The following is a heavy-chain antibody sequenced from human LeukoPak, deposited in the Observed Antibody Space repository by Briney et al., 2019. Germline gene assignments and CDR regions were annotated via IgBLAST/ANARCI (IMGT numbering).Heavy chain of an antibody. CDR2: INWNGGST. CDR3: SGGIRLGELSS. D-gene: IGHD3-16*02. Sequence: PGGSLRLSCAASGFTFDDYGMSWVRQAPGKGLEWVSRINWNGGSTGYADSVKGRFTISRDNAKNSLYLQMNSLRAEDTALYYCSGGIRLGELSSWGQGTLVTVSS. CDR1: GFTFDDYG. J-gene: IGHJ5*02. V-gene: IGHV3-20*04.